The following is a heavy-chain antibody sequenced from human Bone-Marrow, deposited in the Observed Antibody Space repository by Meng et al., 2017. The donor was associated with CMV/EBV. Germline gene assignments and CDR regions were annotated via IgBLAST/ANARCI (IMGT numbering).Heavy chain of an antibody. J-gene: IGHJ4*02. D-gene: IGHD1-26*01. CDR3: ARVALVGVTAPFDY. Sequence: GESLKISCAASGFTFSSYAMHWVRQAPGKGLEYVSAISSNGGTTYYADSVKGKFTISRDNSKNTLYLQMGSLRPEDMAVYYCARVALVGVTAPFDYWGQGTLVTVSS. CDR2: ISSNGGTT. CDR1: GFTFSSYA. V-gene: IGHV3-64*02.